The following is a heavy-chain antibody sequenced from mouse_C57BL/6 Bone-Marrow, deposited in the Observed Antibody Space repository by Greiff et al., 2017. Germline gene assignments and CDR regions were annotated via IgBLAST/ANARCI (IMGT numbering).Heavy chain of an antibody. CDR1: GYTFTSYW. Sequence: QVQLQQPGAELVRPGSSVKLSCKASGYTFTSYWMHWVKQRPIQGLEWIGNIDPSDSETNYNQKFKDKATLTVDKSSSTAYMQISSLTSEDSAVYDCARGYGSSYAYAIDYWGQGTSVTVSA. D-gene: IGHD1-1*01. V-gene: IGHV1-52*01. CDR2: IDPSDSET. J-gene: IGHJ4*01. CDR3: ARGYGSSYAYAIDY.